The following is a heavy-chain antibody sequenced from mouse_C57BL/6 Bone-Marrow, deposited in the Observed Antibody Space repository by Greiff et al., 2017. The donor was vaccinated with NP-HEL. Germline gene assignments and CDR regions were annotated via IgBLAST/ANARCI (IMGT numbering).Heavy chain of an antibody. Sequence: DVKLVESGGGLVKPGGSLKLSCAASGFTFSSYAMSWVRQTPEKRLEWVATISDGGSYTYYPDNVKGRFTISRDNAKNNLYLQMSHLKSEDTAMYYCARDRTSNWDRGDWYFDVWGTGTTVTVSS. D-gene: IGHD4-1*01. CDR3: ARDRTSNWDRGDWYFDV. CDR1: GFTFSSYA. V-gene: IGHV5-4*01. J-gene: IGHJ1*03. CDR2: ISDGGSYT.